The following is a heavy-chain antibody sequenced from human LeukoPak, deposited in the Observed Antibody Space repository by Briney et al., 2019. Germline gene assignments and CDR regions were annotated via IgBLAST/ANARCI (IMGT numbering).Heavy chain of an antibody. Sequence: GGSLRLSCAASGFTLGATSWLRQAPGKGLEWVSTIGDSGGSTYYADSVKGRFTISRDDSKNTLYLQMNSLRAEDSAVYYCAKYRGFGDSYDSWGQGTLVTVSS. D-gene: IGHD3-10*01. CDR3: AKYRGFGDSYDS. CDR2: IGDSGGST. J-gene: IGHJ4*02. CDR1: GFTLGA. V-gene: IGHV3-23*01.